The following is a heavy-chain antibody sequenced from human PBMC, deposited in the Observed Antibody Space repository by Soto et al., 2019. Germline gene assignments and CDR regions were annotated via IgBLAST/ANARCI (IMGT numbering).Heavy chain of an antibody. D-gene: IGHD6-13*01. V-gene: IGHV4-39*01. CDR1: GGSISSISYY. CDR2: IHYTGNT. J-gene: IGHJ1*01. CDR3: ARQVIAAAGTGYFQH. Sequence: SEALSLTCTVSGGSISSISYYWGWIRQPPGKGLEYIGNIHYTGNTFYNASLKSRVTISVDTSKNQVTLKLRSVTAADTAVYYCARQVIAAAGTGYFQHWGQGAPVTVSS.